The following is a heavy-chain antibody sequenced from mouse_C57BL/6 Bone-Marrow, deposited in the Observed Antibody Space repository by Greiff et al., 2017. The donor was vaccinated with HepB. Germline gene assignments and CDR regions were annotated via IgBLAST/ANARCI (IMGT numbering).Heavy chain of an antibody. J-gene: IGHJ2*01. CDR2: IYPSDSET. Sequence: VQLQQPGAELVRPGSSVKLSCKASGYTFTSYWMDWVKQRPGQGLEWIGNIYPSDSETHYNQKFKDKATLTVDKSSSTAYMQLSSLTSEDSAVYYGARGGLTGDDYWGQGTTLTVSS. D-gene: IGHD4-1*01. V-gene: IGHV1-61*01. CDR3: ARGGLTGDDY. CDR1: GYTFTSYW.